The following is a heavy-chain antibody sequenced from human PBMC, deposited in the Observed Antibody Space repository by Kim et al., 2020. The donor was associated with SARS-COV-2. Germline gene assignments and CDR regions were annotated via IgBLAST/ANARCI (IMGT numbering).Heavy chain of an antibody. CDR2: IYPGDSDT. Sequence: GESLKISCKGSGYSFTSYWIVWVRQMPGKGLEWMGIIYPGDSDTRYSPSFQGQVTISADKSISTAYLQWSSLKDSDTAMYYCARQASVWSGYYYYYYMDVWGKGTTVTVSS. D-gene: IGHD3-3*01. V-gene: IGHV5-51*01. J-gene: IGHJ6*03. CDR1: GYSFTSYW. CDR3: ARQASVWSGYYYYYYMDV.